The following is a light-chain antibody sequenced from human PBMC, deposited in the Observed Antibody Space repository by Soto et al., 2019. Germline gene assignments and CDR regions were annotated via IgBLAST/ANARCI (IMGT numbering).Light chain of an antibody. J-gene: IGLJ2*01. Sequence: QLVLTQSSSASASLGSSVKLTCTLSSGHSSYIIAWHHQQPGKAPRYLMKLEGSGSYNKGSGVPGRFSGSSSGADRYLTISNLQFEDEANYYCETWDSNTRVFGGGTQLTVL. V-gene: IGLV4-60*02. CDR2: LEGSGSY. CDR1: SGHSSYI. CDR3: ETWDSNTRV.